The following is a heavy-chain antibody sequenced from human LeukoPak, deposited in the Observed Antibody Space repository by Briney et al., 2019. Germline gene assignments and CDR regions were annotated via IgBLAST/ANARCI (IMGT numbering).Heavy chain of an antibody. J-gene: IGHJ4*02. CDR2: MYSDNNI. CDR1: GFVVSSNY. CDR3: ARGILGLIPIDY. D-gene: IGHD1-26*01. Sequence: GGSLRLSCAASGFVVSSNYMAWVRQAPGKGLEWVSFMYSDNNIYYADSVKGRFTISRDNSKNTLYLQMNSLRVEDTAIYYCARGILGLIPIDYWGQGTLVTVSS. V-gene: IGHV3-53*01.